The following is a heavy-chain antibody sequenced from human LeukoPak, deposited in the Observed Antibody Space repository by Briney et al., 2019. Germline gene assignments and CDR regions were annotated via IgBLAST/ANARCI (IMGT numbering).Heavy chain of an antibody. J-gene: IGHJ4*02. V-gene: IGHV3-23*01. CDR2: ISGSGGST. CDR3: ARGIAVAGTGINFDY. D-gene: IGHD6-19*01. Sequence: GGSLRLSCAASGFTFSSYAMSWVRQAPGKGLEWVSAISGSGGSTYYADSVKGRFTISRDNSKNTLYLQMNSLRAEDTAVYYCARGIAVAGTGINFDYWGQGTLVTVSS. CDR1: GFTFSSYA.